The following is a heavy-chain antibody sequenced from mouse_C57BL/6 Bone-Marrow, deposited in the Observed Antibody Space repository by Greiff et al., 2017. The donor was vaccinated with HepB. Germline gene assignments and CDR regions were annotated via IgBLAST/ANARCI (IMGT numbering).Heavy chain of an antibody. Sequence: QVQLQQPGAELVKPGASVKMSCKASGYTFTSYWITWVKPRPGQGLEWIGDLYPGSGSTNYNEKFKSKATRTVDTSSSTAYMQLSSLTSEDSAVYYCARGWLRRRTWFAYWGQGTLVTVSA. CDR1: GYTFTSYW. V-gene: IGHV1-55*01. D-gene: IGHD2-2*01. CDR3: ARGWLRRRTWFAY. CDR2: LYPGSGST. J-gene: IGHJ3*01.